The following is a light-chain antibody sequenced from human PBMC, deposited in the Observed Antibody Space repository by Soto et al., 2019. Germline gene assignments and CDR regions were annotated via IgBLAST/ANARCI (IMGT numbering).Light chain of an antibody. CDR2: AAS. V-gene: IGKV1-27*01. J-gene: IGKJ5*01. CDR1: QGISNY. CDR3: QKYNSALIT. Sequence: DIQMTQSPSSLSASVGDRVTITCRASQGISNYLAWYQQKPGKVPKLLIYAASTLQSGVPSRFSGSGSGTAFTLTISSLQPGDVATYYCQKYNSALITFGQGTRLEI.